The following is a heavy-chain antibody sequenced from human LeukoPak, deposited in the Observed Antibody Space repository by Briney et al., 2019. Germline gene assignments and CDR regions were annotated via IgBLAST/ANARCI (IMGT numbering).Heavy chain of an antibody. CDR1: GFTVSSNS. D-gene: IGHD6-13*01. Sequence: GGSLRLSCTVSGFTVSSNSMSWVRQAPGKGLEWVSFIYSDNTHYSDSVKGRFTISRDNSKNTLYLQMNSLRAEDTAVYYCARDVVAAAGTWDYWGQGPRVTVSS. CDR3: ARDVVAAAGTWDY. J-gene: IGHJ4*02. CDR2: IYSDNT. V-gene: IGHV3-53*01.